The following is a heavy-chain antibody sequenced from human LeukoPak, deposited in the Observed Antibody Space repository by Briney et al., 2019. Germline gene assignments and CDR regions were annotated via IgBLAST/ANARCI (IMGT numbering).Heavy chain of an antibody. CDR2: INHSGST. Sequence: PSETLSLTCAVYGGSFSGYYWSWIRQPPGKGLEWIGEINHSGSTNYNPSLKSRVTISVDTSKNQFSLKLSSVTAADTAVYYCARGAEMAIDYWGQGTLSPSPQ. V-gene: IGHV4-34*01. CDR1: GGSFSGYY. D-gene: IGHD5-12*01. CDR3: ARGAEMAIDY. J-gene: IGHJ4*02.